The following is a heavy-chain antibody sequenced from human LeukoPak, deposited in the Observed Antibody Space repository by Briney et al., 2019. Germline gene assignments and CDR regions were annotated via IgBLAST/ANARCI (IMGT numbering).Heavy chain of an antibody. CDR3: AKDRSIGTYYTFGQ. CDR2: ISASGVMT. CDR1: GFTVPDYA. D-gene: IGHD1-26*01. Sequence: GGSLRLSCAASGFTVPDYAMTWVRQAPGKGLEWVSSISASGVMTYYADSVKGRFTVSRDNSKNSFFLQMKSLTAADTAVYYCAKDRSIGTYYTFGQWGQGTLVTVSS. V-gene: IGHV3-23*01. J-gene: IGHJ4*02.